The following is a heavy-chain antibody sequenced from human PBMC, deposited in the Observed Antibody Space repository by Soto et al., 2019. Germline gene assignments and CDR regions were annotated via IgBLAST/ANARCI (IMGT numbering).Heavy chain of an antibody. CDR2: INAGNGNT. V-gene: IGHV1-3*01. CDR1: GYTFTSYA. Sequence: QVQFVQSGAEVKKPGASVKVSCKASGYTFTSYAMHWVRQAPGQRLEWMGWINAGNGNTKYSQKFQGRVTITRDTSASTAYMELSSLRSEDTAVYYCARGLNGYLHYFDYWCQGTLVTVSS. J-gene: IGHJ4*02. CDR3: ARGLNGYLHYFDY. D-gene: IGHD5-18*01.